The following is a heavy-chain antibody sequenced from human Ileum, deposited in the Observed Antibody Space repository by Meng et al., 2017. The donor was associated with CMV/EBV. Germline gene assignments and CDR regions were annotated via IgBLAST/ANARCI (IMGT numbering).Heavy chain of an antibody. J-gene: IGHJ4*01. CDR2: IYTSGST. CDR3: ARGATSSSYYFDY. CDR1: CDSILGYY. V-gene: IGHV4-4*07. D-gene: IGHD6-6*01. Sequence: QVQRTELGPGLLKPSESLFPPCSVSCDSILGYYWSRIRQPAGKRLEWIGRIYTSGSTHYNPSLKGRVTVSVDTSKNQFSLKLSSVTAADTAVYYCARGATSSSYYFDYWGQGTLVTVSS.